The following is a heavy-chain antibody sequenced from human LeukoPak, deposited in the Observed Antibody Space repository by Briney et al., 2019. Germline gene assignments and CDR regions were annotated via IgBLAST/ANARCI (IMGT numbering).Heavy chain of an antibody. J-gene: IGHJ4*02. CDR3: ARGRAAAGHFDL. V-gene: IGHV3-11*04. Sequence: GGSLRLSCATSGFTFSAYTMSWIRQAPGKGLEWLSYISNSDNTIYNAVSVKGRFTISRDNAKNSLYLQMNSLRAEDTAVYYCARGRAAAGHFDLWGQGTLVTVSS. CDR2: ISNSDNTI. D-gene: IGHD6-13*01. CDR1: GFTFSAYT.